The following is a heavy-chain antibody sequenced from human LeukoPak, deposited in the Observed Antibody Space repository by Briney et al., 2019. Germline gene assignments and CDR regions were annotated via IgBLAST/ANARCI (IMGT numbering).Heavy chain of an antibody. J-gene: IGHJ6*02. CDR3: ARGIGYGSGNPIYGMDV. D-gene: IGHD3-10*01. Sequence: PGGSLRLSCAASGFTVSSNYMSWVRQAPGKGLEWVSVIYSGGSTYYADSVKGRFTISRDNSKNTLYLQMNSLRAEDTAVYYCARGIGYGSGNPIYGMDVWGQGTTVTVSS. V-gene: IGHV3-66*01. CDR1: GFTVSSNY. CDR2: IYSGGST.